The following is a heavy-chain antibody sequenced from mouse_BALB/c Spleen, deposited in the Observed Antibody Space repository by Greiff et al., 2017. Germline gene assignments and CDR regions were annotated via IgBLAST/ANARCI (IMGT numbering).Heavy chain of an antibody. CDR3: ARAYGSSYWYFDV. CDR2: IYPGDGDT. V-gene: IGHV1-80*01. CDR1: GYAFSSYW. Sequence: VQLQQSGAELVRPGSSVKISCKASGYAFSSYWMNWVKQRPGQGLEWIGRIYPGDGDTNYNGKFKGKATLTADKSSSTAYMQPSSLTSEDSAVYFCARAYGSSYWYFDVWGAGTTVTVSS. J-gene: IGHJ1*01. D-gene: IGHD1-1*01.